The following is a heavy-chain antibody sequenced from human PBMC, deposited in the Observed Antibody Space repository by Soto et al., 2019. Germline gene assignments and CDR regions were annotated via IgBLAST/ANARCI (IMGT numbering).Heavy chain of an antibody. Sequence: SETLSLTCTASGGSISSGDYYWSWIRQPPGPGLEWFCYISYSGSNYSIPSLKSRVTISVDTSKNQFSLKLSSVTAANTAVYYRARYHYSNLYYFDHLGQGTMVTVSS. CDR2: ISYSGSN. CDR1: GGSISSGDYY. V-gene: IGHV4-30-4*01. CDR3: ARYHYSNLYYFDH. J-gene: IGHJ4*02. D-gene: IGHD4-4*01.